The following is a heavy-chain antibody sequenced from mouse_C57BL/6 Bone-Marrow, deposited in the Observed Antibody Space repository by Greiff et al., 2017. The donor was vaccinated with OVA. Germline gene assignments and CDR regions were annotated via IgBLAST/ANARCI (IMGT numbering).Heavy chain of an antibody. V-gene: IGHV1-81*01. CDR1: GYTFTSYG. CDR3: ARRGLRPSWFAY. J-gene: IGHJ3*01. Sequence: VMLQQSGAELARPGASVKLSCKASGYTFTSYGISWVKQRTGQGLEWIGEIYPRSGNTYYNEKFKGKATLTADKSSSTAYMELRSLTSEDSAVYFCARRGLRPSWFAYWGKGTLVTVSA. CDR2: IYPRSGNT. D-gene: IGHD1-2*01.